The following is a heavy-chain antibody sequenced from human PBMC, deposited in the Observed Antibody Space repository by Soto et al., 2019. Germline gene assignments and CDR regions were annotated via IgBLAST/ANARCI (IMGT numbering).Heavy chain of an antibody. D-gene: IGHD3-9*01. CDR2: ISVYNGDT. V-gene: IGHV1-18*01. Sequence: ASVKVSCNASGYTLTSYGISWVRQAPGQGLEWMGWISVYNGDTNHAQKFQGRVIMTTDTSTSTAFMELRTLRSDDTAVYYCATTTGYSYHYYGMDVWGQGTTVTVSS. CDR3: ATTTGYSYHYYGMDV. J-gene: IGHJ6*02. CDR1: GYTLTSYG.